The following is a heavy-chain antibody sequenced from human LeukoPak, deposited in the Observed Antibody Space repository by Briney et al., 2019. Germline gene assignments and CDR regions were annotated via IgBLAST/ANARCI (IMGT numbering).Heavy chain of an antibody. D-gene: IGHD2-21*02. CDR3: ARCGGDCYSGDWYFDL. J-gene: IGHJ2*01. Sequence: GASVKVSCKASGGTFSSYAIGWVRQAPGQGLEWMGRIIPILGIANYAQKFQGRVAITADKSTSTAYMELSSLRSEDTAVYYCARCGGDCYSGDWYFDLWGRGTLVTVSS. CDR2: IIPILGIA. CDR1: GGTFSSYA. V-gene: IGHV1-69*04.